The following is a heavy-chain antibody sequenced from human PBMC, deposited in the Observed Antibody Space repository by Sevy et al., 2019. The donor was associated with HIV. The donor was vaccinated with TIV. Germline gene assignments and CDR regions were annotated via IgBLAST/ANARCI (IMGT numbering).Heavy chain of an antibody. CDR3: AQVCNDFWSGYYYYGMDV. Sequence: GGSLRLSCAASGFTFSSYGMHWVRQAPGKGLEWVAVISYDGSNKYYADSVKGRFTISRDNSKNTLYLQMNSLRAEDTAVYYCAQVCNDFWSGYYYYGMDVWGQGTTVTVSS. CDR2: ISYDGSNK. V-gene: IGHV3-30*18. CDR1: GFTFSSYG. J-gene: IGHJ6*02. D-gene: IGHD3-3*01.